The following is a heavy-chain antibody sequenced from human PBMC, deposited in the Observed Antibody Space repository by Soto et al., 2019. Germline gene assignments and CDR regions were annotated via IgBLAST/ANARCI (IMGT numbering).Heavy chain of an antibody. Sequence: GGSLRLSCAASGFTFSNAWMNWVRQAPGKGLEWVGRIKSKTDGGTTDYAAPVKGRFTISRDDSKNTLYLQMNSLKTEDTAVYYCTTDTEVATIGECCYWGQGTLVTVSS. V-gene: IGHV3-15*07. CDR1: GFTFSNAW. D-gene: IGHD5-12*01. CDR2: IKSKTDGGTT. CDR3: TTDTEVATIGECCY. J-gene: IGHJ4*02.